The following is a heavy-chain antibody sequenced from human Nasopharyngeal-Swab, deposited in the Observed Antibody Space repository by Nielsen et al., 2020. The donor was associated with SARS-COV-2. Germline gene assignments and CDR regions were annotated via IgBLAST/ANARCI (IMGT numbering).Heavy chain of an antibody. Sequence: SLKISCAASGLTFDDYAMHWVRQAPGKGLEWVSGISWNSGSIGYADSLKGRFTISRDNAKNSLYLQMNSLRAEDTALYYCAKDIGLLWFGELSYGMDVWGQGTTVTVSS. CDR1: GLTFDDYA. J-gene: IGHJ6*02. V-gene: IGHV3-9*01. D-gene: IGHD3-10*01. CDR3: AKDIGLLWFGELSYGMDV. CDR2: ISWNSGSI.